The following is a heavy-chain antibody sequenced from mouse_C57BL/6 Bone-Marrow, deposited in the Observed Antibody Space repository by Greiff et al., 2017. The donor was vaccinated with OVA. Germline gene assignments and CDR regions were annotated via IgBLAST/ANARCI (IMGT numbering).Heavy chain of an antibody. J-gene: IGHJ3*01. V-gene: IGHV1-69*01. CDR3: ARSSYYYGSSYAAY. CDR1: GYTFTSYW. CDR2: IDPSDSYT. D-gene: IGHD1-1*01. Sequence: VQLQQSGAELVMPGASVKLSCKASGYTFTSYWMHWVKQRPGQGLEWIGEIDPSDSYTNYNQKFKGKSTLTVDKSSSTAYMQLSSLTSEDSAVYYCARSSYYYGSSYAAYWGQGTLVTVSA.